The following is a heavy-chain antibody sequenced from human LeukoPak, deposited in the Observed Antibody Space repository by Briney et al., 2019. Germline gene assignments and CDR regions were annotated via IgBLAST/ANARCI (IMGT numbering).Heavy chain of an antibody. CDR1: GGSFSGYY. J-gene: IGHJ4*02. CDR2: ISGSGGST. D-gene: IGHD5-12*01. V-gene: IGHV3-23*01. CDR3: AKDASRGYSGYGPFDY. Sequence: PSETLSLTCAVYGGSFSGYYWSWIRQPPGKGLEWVSAISGSGGSTYYADSVKGRFTISRDNSKNTLYLQMNSLRAEDTAVYCCAKDASRGYSGYGPFDYWGQGTLVTVSS.